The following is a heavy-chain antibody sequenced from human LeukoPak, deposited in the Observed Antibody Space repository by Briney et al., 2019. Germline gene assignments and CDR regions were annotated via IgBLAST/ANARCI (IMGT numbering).Heavy chain of an antibody. CDR3: ARRRITIFGVVIKRGHTFDY. CDR2: INHSGST. D-gene: IGHD3-3*01. Sequence: SETLSLTCAVYGGSFSGYYWSWIRQPPGKGLEWIGEINHSGSTNYNPSLKSRVTISVDTSKNQFSLKLSSVTAADTAVYYCARRRITIFGVVIKRGHTFDYWGQGTLVTVSS. J-gene: IGHJ4*02. V-gene: IGHV4-34*01. CDR1: GGSFSGYY.